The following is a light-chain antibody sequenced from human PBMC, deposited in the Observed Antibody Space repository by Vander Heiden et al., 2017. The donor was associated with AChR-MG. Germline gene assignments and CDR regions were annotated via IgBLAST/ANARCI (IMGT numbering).Light chain of an antibody. CDR1: SSDVGGYNY. CDR3: SSYAGSTTVV. V-gene: IGLV2-8*01. Sequence: QSALTQPPSASGSPGPSVTISCTGTSSDVGGYNYVSCYQQHPGKPPKLMIYDVSKRPSGVPDRFSGSKSGNTASLTVSGLLAEDEADYYCSSYAGSTTVVFGGGTKLTVL. CDR2: DVS. J-gene: IGLJ2*01.